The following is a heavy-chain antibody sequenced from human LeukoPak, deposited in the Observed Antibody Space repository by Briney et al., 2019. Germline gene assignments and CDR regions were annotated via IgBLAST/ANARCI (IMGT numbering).Heavy chain of an antibody. Sequence: GGSLRLSCAASGFTFSSYGMHWVRQAPGKGLEWVAFIRYDGSNKYYADSVKGRFTISRDNSKNTLYLQMNSLRAEDTAVYYCAKDLGWFGEKNYFDYWGQGTLVTVSS. V-gene: IGHV3-30*02. CDR3: AKDLGWFGEKNYFDY. CDR2: IRYDGSNK. CDR1: GFTFSSYG. D-gene: IGHD3-10*01. J-gene: IGHJ4*02.